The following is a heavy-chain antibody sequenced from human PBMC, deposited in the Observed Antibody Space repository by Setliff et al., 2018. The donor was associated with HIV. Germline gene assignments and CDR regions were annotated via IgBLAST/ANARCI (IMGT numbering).Heavy chain of an antibody. CDR3: ARDGYNSGWFDY. CDR2: ISFDEKSQ. Sequence: PGGSLRLSCAVFGFTFSSYNMHWVRQAPGKGLEWVALISFDEKSQYYADSVKGRFTISRDNARNSLYLQMNSLTAEDTAVYYCARDGYNSGWFDYWGQGTLVTVSS. J-gene: IGHJ4*02. V-gene: IGHV3-30*04. D-gene: IGHD6-19*01. CDR1: GFTFSSYN.